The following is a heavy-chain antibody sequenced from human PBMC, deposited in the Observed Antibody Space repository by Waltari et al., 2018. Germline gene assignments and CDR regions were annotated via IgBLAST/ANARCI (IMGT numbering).Heavy chain of an antibody. CDR1: GGSISSSNW. D-gene: IGHD6-19*01. Sequence: QVQLQESGPGLVKPSGTLSLTCAVSGGSISSSNWWSWVRQPPGKGLGWIGEIYHSGGTNSNPSLKSRVTISVDKSKNQFSLKLSSVTAADTAVYYWARGYRRGYVSWGPYFDYWGQGTLVTVSS. V-gene: IGHV4-4*02. J-gene: IGHJ4*02. CDR3: ARGYRRGYVSWGPYFDY. CDR2: IYHSGGT.